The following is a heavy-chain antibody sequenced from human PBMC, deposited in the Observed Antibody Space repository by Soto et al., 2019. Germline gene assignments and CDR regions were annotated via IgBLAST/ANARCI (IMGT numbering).Heavy chain of an antibody. J-gene: IGHJ6*02. CDR2: MNPNSGNT. V-gene: IGHV1-8*01. CDR3: ASAGVRGMDV. Sequence: QVQLVQSGAEVKKPGASVKVSCKASGYTFTSYDINWVRQATGQGLEWMGWMNPNSGNTGYAQKFQGRITMTRNTAIITAYMELSSLRAEATAGYYCASAGVRGMDVWGQGTTVTVYS. D-gene: IGHD3-10*01. CDR1: GYTFTSYD.